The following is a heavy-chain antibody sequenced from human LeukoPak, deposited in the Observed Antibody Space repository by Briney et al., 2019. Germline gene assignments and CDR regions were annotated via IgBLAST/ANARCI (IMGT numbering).Heavy chain of an antibody. V-gene: IGHV3-15*01. CDR2: IKSKTDGGTT. J-gene: IGHJ4*02. D-gene: IGHD3-10*01. CDR3: TTEHYYGSGSYDY. CDR1: GFTFSSAW. Sequence: KPGGSLRLSCAASGFTFSSAWMSWVRQAPGKGLEWVGRIKSKTDGGTTDYAAPVKGRFTISRDDSKNTLYLQMNSLKTEDTAVYYCTTEHYYGSGSYDYWGQGTLVTVSS.